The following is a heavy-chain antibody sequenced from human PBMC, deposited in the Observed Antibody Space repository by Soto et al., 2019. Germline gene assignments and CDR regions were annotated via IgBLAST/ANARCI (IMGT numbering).Heavy chain of an antibody. CDR1: GFTFSSYA. CDR2: ISYDGSNK. J-gene: IGHJ4*02. D-gene: IGHD2-2*01. V-gene: IGHV3-30-3*01. CDR3: ARGPSSLTRFDY. Sequence: QVQLVESGGGVVQPGRSLRLSCAASGFTFSSYAMHWVRQAPGKGLEWVAVISYDGSNKYYTDSVKGRFTISRDNSKNTLYLQMNSLRAEDTAVYHCARGPSSLTRFDYWGQGTLVTVSS.